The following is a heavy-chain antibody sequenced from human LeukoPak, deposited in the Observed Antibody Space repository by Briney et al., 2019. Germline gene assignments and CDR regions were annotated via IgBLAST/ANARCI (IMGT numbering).Heavy chain of an antibody. D-gene: IGHD3-9*01. V-gene: IGHV3-30*02. CDR2: IRYDGSNK. CDR3: AKDRGYDILTGYIDY. CDR1: GFTFSSYG. Sequence: PGGSLRLSCAASGFTFSSYGMHWVRQAPGKGLEWVAFIRYDGSNKYYADSVKGRFTISRDNSKNTLYLQMNSLRAEDTAVYYCAKDRGYDILTGYIDYWGQGTLVTVSS. J-gene: IGHJ4*02.